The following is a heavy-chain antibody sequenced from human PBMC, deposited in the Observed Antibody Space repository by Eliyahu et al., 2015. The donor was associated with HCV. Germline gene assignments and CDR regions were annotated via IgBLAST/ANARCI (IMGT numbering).Heavy chain of an antibody. J-gene: IGHJ3*02. CDR1: GGSFSGYY. Sequence: QVQLQQWGAGLLKPSETLSLTCAVYGGSFSGYYWSWIRQPPGKGLEWIGEINHSGSTNYNPSLKSRVTISVDTSKNQFSLKLSSVTAADTAVYYCARVITMIVVASRYDAFDIWGQGTMVTVSS. CDR3: ARVITMIVVASRYDAFDI. CDR2: INHSGST. V-gene: IGHV4-34*01. D-gene: IGHD3-22*01.